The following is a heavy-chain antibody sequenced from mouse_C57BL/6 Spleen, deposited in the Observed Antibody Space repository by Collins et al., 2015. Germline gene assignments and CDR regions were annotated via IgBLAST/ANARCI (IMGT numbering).Heavy chain of an antibody. CDR1: GYTFTDYS. Sequence: QIQLVQSGPELKKPGETVKISCKASGYTFTDYSMHWVKQAPGKGLKWMGWINTETGEPTYADDFKGRFAFSLETSASTAYLQINNLKNEDTATYFCASWLRGYFDVWGAGTTVTVSS. D-gene: IGHD2-2*01. CDR2: INTETGEP. CDR3: ASWLRGYFDV. J-gene: IGHJ1*01. V-gene: IGHV9-2-1*01.